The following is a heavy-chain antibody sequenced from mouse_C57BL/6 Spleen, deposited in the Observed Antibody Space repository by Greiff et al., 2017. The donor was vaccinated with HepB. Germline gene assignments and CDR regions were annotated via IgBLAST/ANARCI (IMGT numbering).Heavy chain of an antibody. V-gene: IGHV1-61*01. J-gene: IGHJ2*01. D-gene: IGHD1-1*01. Sequence: QVQLQQPGAELVRPGSSVKLSCKASGYTFTSYWMDWVKQRPGQGLEWIGNIYPSDSETHYNQKFKDKATLTVDKSSSTAYMQLSSLTSEDSAVYYCASGFTTVVATDYWGQGTTLTVSS. CDR1: GYTFTSYW. CDR2: IYPSDSET. CDR3: ASGFTTVVATDY.